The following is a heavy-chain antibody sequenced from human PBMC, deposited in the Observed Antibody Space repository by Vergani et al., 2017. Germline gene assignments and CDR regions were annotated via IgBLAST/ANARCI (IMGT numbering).Heavy chain of an antibody. CDR2: VMPSGMT. Sequence: QVQLQESGPGVVKPSQTLSLTCTVSGFSVSNSDYFWTWIRQPAGKGLEWTGRVMPSGMTNYNPSLESRVTMSVDTSKDHFSLRLDSVTVADTAVYYCARYRLGYLDVWGKGTTVIVSS. V-gene: IGHV4-61*02. CDR1: GFSVSNSDYF. J-gene: IGHJ6*03. D-gene: IGHD3-16*02. CDR3: ARYRLGYLDV.